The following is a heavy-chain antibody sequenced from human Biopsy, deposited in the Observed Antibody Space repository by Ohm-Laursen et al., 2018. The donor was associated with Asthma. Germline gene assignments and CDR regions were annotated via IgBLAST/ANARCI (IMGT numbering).Heavy chain of an antibody. D-gene: IGHD3-3*01. J-gene: IGHJ6*02. CDR1: GFTFSSYG. CDR3: AKWDTYYDFWSGYYTRYNYYYYGMDV. CDR2: ISYDGSNK. V-gene: IGHV3-30*18. Sequence: SLRLSCSASGFTFSSYGMHWVRQAPGKGLEWVAVISYDGSNKYYADSVKGRFTISRDNSKNTLYLQMNSLRAEDTAVYYCAKWDTYYDFWSGYYTRYNYYYYGMDVWGQGTTVTVSS.